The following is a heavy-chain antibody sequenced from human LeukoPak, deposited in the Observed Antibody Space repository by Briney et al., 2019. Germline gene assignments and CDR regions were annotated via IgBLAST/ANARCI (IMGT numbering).Heavy chain of an antibody. V-gene: IGHV3-23*01. D-gene: IGHD3-10*01. Sequence: SGGSLRLSCAASGFTFNNYAMTWVRRAPGKGLEWVSGISGNGGSTYYADSVKGRFTISRDNSKNTLFLQMNSLRAEDTAIYYCAKDRLNAVRGVNDYRGQGTLVTVSA. CDR3: AKDRLNAVRGVNDY. J-gene: IGHJ4*02. CDR2: ISGNGGST. CDR1: GFTFNNYA.